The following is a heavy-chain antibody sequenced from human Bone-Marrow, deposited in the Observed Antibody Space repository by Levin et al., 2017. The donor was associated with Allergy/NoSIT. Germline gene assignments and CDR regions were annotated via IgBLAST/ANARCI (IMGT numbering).Heavy chain of an antibody. J-gene: IGHJ1*01. Sequence: GASVKVSCKASGYTFTDYYMHWVRQAPGQGLEWMGWINPNSGGTNLPQRFQGRVTITRDTSISTAYMELSRLKSDDAAVYYCVRGSVRCSGDSCRAEYFHHWGQGTLVTVSS. V-gene: IGHV1-2*02. CDR1: GYTFTDYY. CDR2: INPNSGGT. D-gene: IGHD2-15*01. CDR3: VRGSVRCSGDSCRAEYFHH.